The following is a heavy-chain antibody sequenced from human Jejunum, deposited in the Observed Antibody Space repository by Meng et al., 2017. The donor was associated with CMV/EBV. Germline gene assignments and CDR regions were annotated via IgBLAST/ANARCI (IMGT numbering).Heavy chain of an antibody. CDR1: A. Sequence: AMHWVRKAPGKGLEWVAVISYDGSNKYYADSVKGRFTISRDNSKNTLFLQMNSLRAEDTAVYYCARGGDIVVVPAASRLGNWFDPWGQGTLVTVSS. CDR2: ISYDGSNK. J-gene: IGHJ5*02. CDR3: ARGGDIVVVPAASRLGNWFDP. D-gene: IGHD2-2*01. V-gene: IGHV3-30*04.